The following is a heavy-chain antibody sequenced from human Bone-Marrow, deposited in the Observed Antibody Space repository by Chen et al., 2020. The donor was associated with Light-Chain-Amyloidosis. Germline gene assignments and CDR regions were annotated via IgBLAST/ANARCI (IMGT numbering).Heavy chain of an antibody. V-gene: IGHV4-38-2*01. CDR2: IYQSGTT. CDR3: ARHKMASQNFDF. CDR1: GYSIKGGFY. J-gene: IGHJ4*02. D-gene: IGHD2-8*01. Sequence: QVRLQESGPRLVKPSETLSLTCAVSGYSIKGGFYWGWVRQPPGKGPEWIGSIYQSGTTYYNPSLKSLGTISVDTSKNQFSLRLTSVTAADTAVYYCARHKMASQNFDFWGQGSLVTVSS.